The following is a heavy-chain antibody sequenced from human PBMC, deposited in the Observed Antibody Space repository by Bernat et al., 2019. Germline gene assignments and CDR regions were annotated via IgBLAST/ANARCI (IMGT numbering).Heavy chain of an antibody. Sequence: QVQLVESGGGVVQPGRSLRLSCAASGFTFSSYAMHWVRQAPGKGLEWVAVISYDGSNKYFADSGNGRFTIPRGNSKNTLYLQMNSLRAEDTAGYYCARLFTAMVTRCGYYGMDVWGQGTTVTVSS. V-gene: IGHV3-30-3*01. CDR1: GFTFSSYA. CDR2: ISYDGSNK. CDR3: ARLFTAMVTRCGYYGMDV. J-gene: IGHJ6*02. D-gene: IGHD5-18*01.